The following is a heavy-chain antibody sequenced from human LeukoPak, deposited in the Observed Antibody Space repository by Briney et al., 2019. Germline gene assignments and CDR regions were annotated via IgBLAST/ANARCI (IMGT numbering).Heavy chain of an antibody. CDR2: ISGSGDST. CDR3: AKEYYYDSNGYYHQGFQH. V-gene: IGHV3-23*01. Sequence: GGSLRLSCAASGFTFSSYAMSWVRQAPGKGLEWVSAISGSGDSTYYADSVKGRFTISRDNSKNTLYLQMNSLRAEDTAVYYCAKEYYYDSNGYYHQGFQHWGQGTLVTVSS. D-gene: IGHD3-22*01. J-gene: IGHJ1*01. CDR1: GFTFSSYA.